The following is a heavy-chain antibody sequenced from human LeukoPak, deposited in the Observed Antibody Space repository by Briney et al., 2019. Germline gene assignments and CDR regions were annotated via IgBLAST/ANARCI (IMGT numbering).Heavy chain of an antibody. CDR2: MNPNSGNT. V-gene: IGHV1-8*01. CDR1: GYTFTSYD. D-gene: IGHD3-10*01. Sequence: ASVKVSCKASGYTFTSYDINWVRQATGQGLEWMGWMNPNSGNTGYAQKFQGRVTMTRNTSISTAYMELSSLRSEDTAVYYCARRKGVGKITMVRGVIITGGWFDPWGQGTLVTVSS. CDR3: ARRKGVGKITMVRGVIITGGWFDP. J-gene: IGHJ5*02.